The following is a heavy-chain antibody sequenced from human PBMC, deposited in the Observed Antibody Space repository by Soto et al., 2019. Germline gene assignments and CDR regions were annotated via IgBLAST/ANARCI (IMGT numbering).Heavy chain of an antibody. J-gene: IGHJ6*02. Sequence: GGSLRLSCAASGFTFSSYAMHWVRQAPGKGLEWVAVISYDGSNKYYADSVKGRFTISRDNSKNTLYLQMNSLRAEDTAVYYCAALPNTFGGVGMGRPGVYYYYGMDVWGQGTTVTVSS. D-gene: IGHD3-16*01. CDR2: ISYDGSNK. V-gene: IGHV3-30-3*01. CDR3: AALPNTFGGVGMGRPGVYYYYGMDV. CDR1: GFTFSSYA.